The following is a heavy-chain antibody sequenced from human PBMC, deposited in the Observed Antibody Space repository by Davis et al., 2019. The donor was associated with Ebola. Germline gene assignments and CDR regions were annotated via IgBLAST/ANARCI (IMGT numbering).Heavy chain of an antibody. V-gene: IGHV4-34*01. Sequence: GSLRLSCAVYGGSFSGYYWSWIRQPPGKGLEWIGEINHSGSTNYNPSLKSRVTISVDTSKNQFSLKLSSVTAADTAVYYCARGRGFMVRGVIIQWGQGTLVTVSS. D-gene: IGHD3-10*01. CDR2: INHSGST. CDR3: ARGRGFMVRGVIIQ. CDR1: GGSFSGYY. J-gene: IGHJ4*02.